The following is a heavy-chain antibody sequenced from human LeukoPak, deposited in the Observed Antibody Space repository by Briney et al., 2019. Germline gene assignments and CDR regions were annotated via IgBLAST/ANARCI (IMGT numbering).Heavy chain of an antibody. CDR3: ARDRRVGTSCYSS. CDR1: GGTFSSYT. D-gene: IGHD2-2*02. Sequence: ASVKVSCKASGGTFSSYTISWVRQAPGQGLEWMGRIIPILGIANYAQKFQGRVTITADKSTSTAYVELSSLRSEDTAVYYCARDRRVGTSCYSSWGQGTLVTVSS. J-gene: IGHJ4*02. CDR2: IIPILGIA. V-gene: IGHV1-69*04.